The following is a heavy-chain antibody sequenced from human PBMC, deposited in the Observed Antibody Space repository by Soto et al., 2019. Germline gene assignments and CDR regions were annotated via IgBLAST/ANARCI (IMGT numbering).Heavy chain of an antibody. CDR1: GFTFSSYS. D-gene: IGHD2-15*01. V-gene: IGHV3-48*02. CDR3: ARGEYCIGGSCFSPYYYYYGMDV. CDR2: ISSSSSTI. J-gene: IGHJ6*02. Sequence: EVQLVESGGGLVQPGGSLRLSCAASGFTFSSYSMNWVRQAPGKGLEWVSYISSSSSTIYYADSVKGRFTISRDNAKNALYLQMKSLRDEETAVYYCARGEYCIGGSCFSPYYYYYGMDVWGQGTTVTVSS.